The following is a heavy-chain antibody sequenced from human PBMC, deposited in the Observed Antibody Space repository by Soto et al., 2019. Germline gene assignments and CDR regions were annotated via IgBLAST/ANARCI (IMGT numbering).Heavy chain of an antibody. CDR1: GFTFSSYW. V-gene: IGHV3-7*01. CDR2: IKQDGSEK. CDR3: AIDLERYRPEGSGSYYFFDY. Sequence: GGSLRLSCAASGFTFSSYWMSWVRQAPGKGLEWVANIKQDGSEKYYVDSVKGRFTISRDNAKNSLYLQMNSLRAEDTAVYYCAIDLERYRPEGSGSYYFFDYGGQGTLVTVSS. J-gene: IGHJ4*02. D-gene: IGHD1-26*01.